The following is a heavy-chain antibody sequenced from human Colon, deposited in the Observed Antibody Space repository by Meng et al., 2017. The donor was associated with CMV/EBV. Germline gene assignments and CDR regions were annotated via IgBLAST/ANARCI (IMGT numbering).Heavy chain of an antibody. Sequence: GSLRLSCAASGFTFSTHSMSWVRLAPGKGLEWIGEIIQSGSTNYSPSLKSRVTMSVDTSKNQFSLNLSSVTAADTAVYYCARGSWDNILEVTPTVLDAYDIWGPGTVVTVSS. D-gene: IGHD1-1*01. CDR2: IIQSGST. J-gene: IGHJ3*02. V-gene: IGHV4-34*01. CDR3: ARGSWDNILEVTPTVLDAYDI. CDR1: GFTFSTHS.